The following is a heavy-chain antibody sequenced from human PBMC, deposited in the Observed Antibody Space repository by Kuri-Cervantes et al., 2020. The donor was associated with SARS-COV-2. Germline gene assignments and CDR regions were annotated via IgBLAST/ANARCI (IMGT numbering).Heavy chain of an antibody. D-gene: IGHD3-3*01. J-gene: IGHJ6*03. V-gene: IGHV1-46*01. Sequence: ASVKVSCKASGGTFSSYAISWVRQAPGQGLEWMGIINPSGGSTSYAQKFQGRVTMTRDTSTSTVYMELSSLRSEDTAVYYCARDRGYYDFWSGYYQYYYYYMDVWGKGTTVTVSS. CDR1: GGTFSSYA. CDR3: ARDRGYYDFWSGYYQYYYYYMDV. CDR2: INPSGGST.